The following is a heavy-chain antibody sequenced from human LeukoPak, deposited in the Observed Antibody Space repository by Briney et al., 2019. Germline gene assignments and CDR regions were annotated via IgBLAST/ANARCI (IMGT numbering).Heavy chain of an antibody. CDR1: GYTFTSYY. J-gene: IGHJ6*04. CDR3: AREEGYGLMDV. V-gene: IGHV1-46*01. CDR2: INPSGGST. D-gene: IGHD5-18*01. Sequence: ASVKVSCKASGYTFTSYYMHWVRQAPGQGLEWMGIINPSGGSTSYAQKFQGGVTMARDTSTSTVYMELSSLRSEDTAVYYCAREEGYGLMDVWGKGTTVTISS.